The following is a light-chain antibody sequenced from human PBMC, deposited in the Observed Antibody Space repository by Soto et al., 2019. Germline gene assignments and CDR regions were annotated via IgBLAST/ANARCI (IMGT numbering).Light chain of an antibody. CDR3: TSFAGSGTYV. J-gene: IGLJ1*01. CDR2: DVT. V-gene: IGLV2-14*01. CDR1: SSDVGGYNY. Sequence: QSALTQPASVSGSPGQSIAISCTGTSSDVGGYNYVSWYQQHPGKAPKLIIFDVTNRPSGVSDRFSGSKSGSTASLTISGLQADDEADYYCTSFAGSGTYVFGTGT.